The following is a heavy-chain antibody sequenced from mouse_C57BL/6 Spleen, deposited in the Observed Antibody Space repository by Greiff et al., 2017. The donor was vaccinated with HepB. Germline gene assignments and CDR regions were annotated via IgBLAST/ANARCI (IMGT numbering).Heavy chain of an antibody. J-gene: IGHJ3*01. CDR1: GFNIKDDY. CDR3: TTRWFFAY. CDR2: IDPENGDT. Sequence: EVQLQQSGAELVRPGASVKLSCTASGFNIKDDYMHWVKQRPEQGLEWIGWIDPENGDTEYASKFQGKATITADTSSNTAYLQLSSLTSEDTAVYYCTTRWFFAYWGQGTLVTVSA. D-gene: IGHD1-1*02. V-gene: IGHV14-4*01.